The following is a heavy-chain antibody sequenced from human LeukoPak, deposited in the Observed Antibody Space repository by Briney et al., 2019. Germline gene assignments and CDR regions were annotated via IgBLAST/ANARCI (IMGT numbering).Heavy chain of an antibody. CDR2: INWDGGST. V-gene: IGHV3-20*04. D-gene: IGHD5-18*01. CDR1: GSTFDDYG. Sequence: GGSLRLSCAASGSTFDDYGMSWARQAPGKGLEWVSGINWDGGSTGYADSVKGRFTISRDNAKNFLYLQMNSLRAEDTALYYCARDAPGNTALDYWGQGTLVTVSS. J-gene: IGHJ4*02. CDR3: ARDAPGNTALDY.